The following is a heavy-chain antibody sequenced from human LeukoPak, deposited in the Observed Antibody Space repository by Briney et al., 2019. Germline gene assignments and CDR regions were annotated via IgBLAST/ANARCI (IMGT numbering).Heavy chain of an antibody. V-gene: IGHV4-59*01. CDR2: IYYSGST. Sequence: SETLSLTCTVSGGSISSYYWSWIRQPPGKGLEWIGYIYYSGSTNYNPSLKSRVTISVDTSKNQFSLKLSSVTAADTAVYSCARELDYWGQGTLVTVSS. CDR3: ARELDY. J-gene: IGHJ4*02. CDR1: GGSISSYY.